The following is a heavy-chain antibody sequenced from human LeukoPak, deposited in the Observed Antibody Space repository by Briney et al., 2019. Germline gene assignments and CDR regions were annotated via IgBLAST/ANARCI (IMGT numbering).Heavy chain of an antibody. CDR3: AKDRYCSSTRCYGDFDY. J-gene: IGHJ4*02. CDR2: ISGSGDSA. V-gene: IGHV3-23*01. CDR1: GFTFSSYA. D-gene: IGHD2-2*01. Sequence: AGGSLRLSCEGSGFTFSSYAMSWVRQAPGKGLEWVSVISGSGDSAFYADSVKGQFTISRDNSKNTLYLQMNSMRAEDTAVYYCAKDRYCSSTRCYGDFDYWGQGTLVTVSS.